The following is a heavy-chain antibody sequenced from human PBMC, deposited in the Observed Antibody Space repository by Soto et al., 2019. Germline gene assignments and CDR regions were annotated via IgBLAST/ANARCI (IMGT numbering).Heavy chain of an antibody. CDR3: AHSLSNFRFFDY. D-gene: IGHD4-4*01. CDR2: IYSDADK. Sequence: KESGPTLVKPTETLTLTCSFSGFSLTASAVGVGWIRQPPGKALEWLALIYSDADKRSSPSLKNRVTITKDTSNNHVVLTLTNIDPVDTGTYYCAHSLSNFRFFDYWGQGILVTVSS. V-gene: IGHV2-5*02. J-gene: IGHJ4*02. CDR1: GFSLTASAVG.